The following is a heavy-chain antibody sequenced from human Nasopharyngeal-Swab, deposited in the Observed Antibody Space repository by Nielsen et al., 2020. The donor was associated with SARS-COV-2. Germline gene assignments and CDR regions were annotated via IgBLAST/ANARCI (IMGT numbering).Heavy chain of an antibody. V-gene: IGHV3-23*01. CDR1: GFTFCRYA. J-gene: IGHJ4*02. CDR3: AKLPHGTYYDYFDY. CDR2: ISGSGGST. Sequence: GGSMRLSCAASGFTFCRYAMSWVRRAPGKGLEWVSAISGSGGSTYYEDSVKGRFTISRNNSKNTLYLQMNRRRAEDAALYCCAKLPHGTYYDYFDYWGQGTLVTVSS. D-gene: IGHD1-26*01.